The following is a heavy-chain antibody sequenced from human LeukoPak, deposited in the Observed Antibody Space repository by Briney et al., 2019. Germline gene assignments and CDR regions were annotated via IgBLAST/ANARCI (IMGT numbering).Heavy chain of an antibody. CDR1: GGSMSGFF. V-gene: IGHV4-59*01. CDR3: ARTSRHYYGSGSNLTPWPAGMGV. Sequence: SETLSLTCTVSGGSMSGFFWTWIRQPPGKELEGIGSIYYSGGSTKYNPSLKSRLTISVDTSKSQFSLKLNSATAADTAVYYCARTSRHYYGSGSNLTPWPAGMGVWGQGTTVTVSS. J-gene: IGHJ6*02. D-gene: IGHD3-10*01. CDR2: IYYSGGST.